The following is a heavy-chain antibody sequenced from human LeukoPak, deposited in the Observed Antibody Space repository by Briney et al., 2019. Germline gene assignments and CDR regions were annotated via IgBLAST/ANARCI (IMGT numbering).Heavy chain of an antibody. V-gene: IGHV4-34*01. CDR2: INHSGST. CDR1: GGSFSGYY. J-gene: IGHJ4*02. CDR3: ERVTGGTMIVAHFDY. D-gene: IGHD3-22*01. Sequence: SETLSLTCAVYGGSFSGYYWSWIRQPPGKGLEWIGEINHSGSTNYNPSLKSPVTISVDTSKNQFSLKLSSVTAADTAVYYCERVTGGTMIVAHFDYWGQGTLVTVSS.